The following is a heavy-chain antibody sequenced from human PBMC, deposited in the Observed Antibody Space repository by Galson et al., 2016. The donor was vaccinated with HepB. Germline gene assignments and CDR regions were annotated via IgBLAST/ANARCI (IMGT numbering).Heavy chain of an antibody. V-gene: IGHV3-13*01. J-gene: IGHJ3*02. Sequence: SLRLSCAASGFTFSDYDMHWVRQATGKGLEWVSTIDAAGDTYYADSVKGRFTISRENAKNSFYFQMNSLRAGDTAVYYCARGLYYYDSNGYYFGAFDIWGQGTMVTVSS. CDR1: GFTFSDYD. CDR3: ARGLYYYDSNGYYFGAFDI. CDR2: IDAAGDT. D-gene: IGHD3-22*01.